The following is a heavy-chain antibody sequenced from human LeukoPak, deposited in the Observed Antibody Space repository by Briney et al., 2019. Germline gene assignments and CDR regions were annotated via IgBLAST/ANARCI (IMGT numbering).Heavy chain of an antibody. Sequence: AGGSLRLSCAASGFIFSSYSRKWVRQAPGKGLEWVSSISSTSSYIFYGDSVKGRFTISRDNSNHTQFLQMNNLRAEDTAVYYCAKDRGSSIYDGFTWFDPWGQGALVTVSS. J-gene: IGHJ5*02. CDR3: AKDRGSSIYDGFTWFDP. CDR1: GFIFSSYS. V-gene: IGHV3-21*01. D-gene: IGHD6-13*01. CDR2: ISSTSSYI.